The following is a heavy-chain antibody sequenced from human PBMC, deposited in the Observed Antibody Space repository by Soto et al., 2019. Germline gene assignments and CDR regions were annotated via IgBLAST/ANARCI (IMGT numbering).Heavy chain of an antibody. J-gene: IGHJ6*02. D-gene: IGHD3-9*01. CDR3: ARDQPPLRYFDWLSDYYGMDV. V-gene: IGHV3-7*03. Sequence: LRLSCAASGFTFSSYWMSWVRHAPGKGLEWVANIKQDGSEKYYVDSVKGRFTISRDNAKNSLYLQMNSLRAEDTAVYYCARDQPPLRYFDWLSDYYGMDVWGQGTTVTVSS. CDR1: GFTFSSYW. CDR2: IKQDGSEK.